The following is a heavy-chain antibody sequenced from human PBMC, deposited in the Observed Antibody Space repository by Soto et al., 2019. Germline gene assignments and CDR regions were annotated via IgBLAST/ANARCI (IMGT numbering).Heavy chain of an antibody. J-gene: IGHJ4*02. CDR2: ISHDGSNK. V-gene: IGHV3-30-3*01. D-gene: IGHD4-17*01. CDR3: ARDKDYGDYVSPSGDY. Sequence: PGGSLRLSCAASGFTFRSYAMHWVRQVPGKGLEWVAVISHDGSNKYYADSVKGRFTISRDNSKNTLYLQMNSLRAEDTAVYYCARDKDYGDYVSPSGDYWGQGTLVTVSS. CDR1: GFTFRSYA.